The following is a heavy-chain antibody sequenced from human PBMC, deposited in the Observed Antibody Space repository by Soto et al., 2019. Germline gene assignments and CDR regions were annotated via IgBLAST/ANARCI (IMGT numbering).Heavy chain of an antibody. Sequence: SETLSLTCAVSGYSITSDYYWGWIRHPPGKGLELIGSIYSGSTYYNPSLKSRVTISVDTSKNPFSLRLASVTAADPAMYYCAKKRYYPSGKISLFDSLGQGTLVTVS. CDR1: GYSITSDYY. J-gene: IGHJ4*02. CDR3: AKKRYYPSGKISLFDS. CDR2: IYSGST. V-gene: IGHV4-38-2*01. D-gene: IGHD3-10*01.